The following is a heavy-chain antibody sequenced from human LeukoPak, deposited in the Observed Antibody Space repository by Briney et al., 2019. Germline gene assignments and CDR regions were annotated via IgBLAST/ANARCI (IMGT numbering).Heavy chain of an antibody. D-gene: IGHD4-23*01. CDR3: ARDKDYDGSFDY. CDR2: INSDGSST. V-gene: IGHV3-74*01. J-gene: IGHJ4*02. Sequence: GGSLRLSCAVSGFTFSSYWMHWVRQAPGKGLVWVSRINSDGSSTSYADSVKGRFTISRDSAKNTLYLQINSLRAEDTAVYYCARDKDYDGSFDYWGQGTLVTVSS. CDR1: GFTFSSYW.